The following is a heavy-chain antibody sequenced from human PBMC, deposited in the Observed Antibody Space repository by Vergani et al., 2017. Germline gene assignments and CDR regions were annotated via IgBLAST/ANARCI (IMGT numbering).Heavy chain of an antibody. CDR2: IKQDGSEK. CDR1: GFTFSSYW. CDR3: AKTGGGSYLYYYYYMDV. D-gene: IGHD1-26*01. J-gene: IGHJ6*03. Sequence: EVQLVESGGGLVQPGGSLRLSCAASGFTFSSYWMSWVRQAPGKGLEWVANIKQDGSEKYYVDSVKGRFTISRDNAKNSLYLQMNSLRAEDTAVYYCAKTGGGSYLYYYYYMDVWGKGTTVTVS. V-gene: IGHV3-7*01.